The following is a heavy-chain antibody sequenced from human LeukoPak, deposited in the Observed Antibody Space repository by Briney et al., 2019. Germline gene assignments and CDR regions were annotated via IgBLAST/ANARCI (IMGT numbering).Heavy chain of an antibody. CDR2: TSGSGVNS. Sequence: GGSLRLSCAASGFTLRSYDMSWVRQAPGKGLGWVAATSGSGVNSYYADSVRGRFTISRHNSQNTLYLQMDSLRAEDTALYYCAKEYSGYDFDYWGQGTLVTVSS. D-gene: IGHD5-12*01. V-gene: IGHV3-23*01. CDR1: GFTLRSYD. J-gene: IGHJ4*02. CDR3: AKEYSGYDFDY.